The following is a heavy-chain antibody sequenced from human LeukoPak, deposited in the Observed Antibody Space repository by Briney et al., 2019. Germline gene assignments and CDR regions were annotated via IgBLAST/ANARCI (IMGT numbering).Heavy chain of an antibody. J-gene: IGHJ4*02. D-gene: IGHD5-24*01. Sequence: ASVKVSCKASGYTFTSYGIIWVRQAPGQGLEWMGWISAYNGNTNYPQKLQGRVTMTTDTSTSTAYMELRSLRSDDTAVYYCARILEMATINDYWGQGTLVTVSS. CDR3: ARILEMATINDY. CDR2: ISAYNGNT. CDR1: GYTFTSYG. V-gene: IGHV1-18*01.